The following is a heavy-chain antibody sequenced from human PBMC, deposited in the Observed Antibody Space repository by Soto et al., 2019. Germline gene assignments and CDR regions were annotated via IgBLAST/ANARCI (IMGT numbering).Heavy chain of an antibody. J-gene: IGHJ6*02. CDR1: GYTFTSYG. CDR3: ARARWLQSANYYYYGMDV. D-gene: IGHD5-12*01. Sequence: QVQLVQSGAEVKKPGASVKVSCKASGYTFTSYGTSWVRQAPGQGLEWMGWISAYNGNTNYAQKLQGRVTMTTDTSTSTAYMELRSLRSDDTAVYYCARARWLQSANYYYYGMDVWGQGTTVTVSS. V-gene: IGHV1-18*04. CDR2: ISAYNGNT.